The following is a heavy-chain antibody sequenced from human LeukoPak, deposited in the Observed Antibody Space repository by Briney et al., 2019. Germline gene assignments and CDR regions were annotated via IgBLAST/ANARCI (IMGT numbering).Heavy chain of an antibody. D-gene: IGHD6-19*01. Sequence: SQTLSLTCTVSGGSISSGGYYWSWIRQPPGKGLEWIGYIYHSGSTYYNPSLKSRVTISVDTSKNQFSLKLSSVTAADTAVYYCARVEWLAQTYFDYWGQGTLVTVSS. J-gene: IGHJ4*02. CDR3: ARVEWLAQTYFDY. CDR1: GGSISSGGYY. CDR2: IYHSGST. V-gene: IGHV4-30-2*01.